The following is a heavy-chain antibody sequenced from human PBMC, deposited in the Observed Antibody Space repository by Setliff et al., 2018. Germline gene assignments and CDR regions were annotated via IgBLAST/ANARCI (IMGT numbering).Heavy chain of an antibody. Sequence: PGGSLRLCCAASGFNFNSYSMNWVRQAPGKGLEWVSYMSHTSMIYYADSVKGRFTMSRDNAKNSLYLQMNSLRAEDTAVYYCARTYGSANSYAFDIWGQGTMVTVSS. V-gene: IGHV3-48*04. D-gene: IGHD3-10*01. CDR1: GFNFNSYS. CDR2: MSHTSMI. J-gene: IGHJ3*02. CDR3: ARTYGSANSYAFDI.